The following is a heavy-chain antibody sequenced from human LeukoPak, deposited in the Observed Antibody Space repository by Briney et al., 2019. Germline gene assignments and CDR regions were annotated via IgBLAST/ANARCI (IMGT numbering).Heavy chain of an antibody. Sequence: QTLSLTCAISGDSVSSKNGAWNWIRQSPSRGLEWLGRTYKRSKWYDEYADSVKGRVTISPDTSKNQFSLHVYSVTPEDTAVYYCARDLGTSGWYTFDFWGQGTLVTVSS. CDR2: TYKRSKWYD. CDR3: ARDLGTSGWYTFDF. CDR1: GDSVSSKNGA. J-gene: IGHJ5*01. D-gene: IGHD6-19*01. V-gene: IGHV6-1*01.